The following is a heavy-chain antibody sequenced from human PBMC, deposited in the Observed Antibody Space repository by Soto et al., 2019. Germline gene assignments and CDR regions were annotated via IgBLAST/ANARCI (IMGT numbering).Heavy chain of an antibody. D-gene: IGHD4-17*01. V-gene: IGHV6-1*01. CDR3: ARGNYGFNS. Sequence: SQTLSLTCAISGDSVSSNSAAWSWIRQSPSRGLEWLGRTYYRSKWSNDYAISVKSRITINPDTSKNQFSLHLNSVTPEDTAIYYCARGNYGFNSWGQGTLVTVSS. CDR2: TYYRSKWSN. CDR1: GDSVSSNSAA. J-gene: IGHJ4*02.